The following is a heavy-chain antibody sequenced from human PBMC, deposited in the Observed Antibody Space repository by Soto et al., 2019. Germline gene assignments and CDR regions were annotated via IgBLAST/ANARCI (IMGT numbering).Heavy chain of an antibody. CDR2: IYWDYDK. D-gene: IGHD3-10*01. CDR1: GFSLSTSGVC. J-gene: IGHJ3*02. Sequence: QITLKESGPTLVKPTQTLTLTCTFSGFSLSTSGVCVGWIRQPPGKALEWLALIYWDYDKRYSPSLKSRLTLTKDTSKNQVVLTMTNMDPVDTATYYCAPRLLWFGAHAFDIWGQGTMVTVSS. V-gene: IGHV2-5*02. CDR3: APRLLWFGAHAFDI.